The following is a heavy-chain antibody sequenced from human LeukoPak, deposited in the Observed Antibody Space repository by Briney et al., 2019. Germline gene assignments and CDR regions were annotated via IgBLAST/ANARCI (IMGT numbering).Heavy chain of an antibody. V-gene: IGHV4-34*01. Sequence: PSETLSLTCTVSGGSVSSYYWSWIRQPPGKGLEWIGEINHSGSTNYNPSLKSRVTISVDTSKNQFSLKLSSVTAADTAVYYCARAKYYGSGSYYIPFDYWGQGTLVTVSS. CDR2: INHSGST. D-gene: IGHD3-10*01. J-gene: IGHJ4*02. CDR3: ARAKYYGSGSYYIPFDY. CDR1: GGSVSSYY.